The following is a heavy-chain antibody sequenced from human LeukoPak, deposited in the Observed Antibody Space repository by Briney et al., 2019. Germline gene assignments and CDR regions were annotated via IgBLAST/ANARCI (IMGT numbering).Heavy chain of an antibody. CDR1: GGSISGYY. D-gene: IGHD3-10*01. Sequence: SETLSLTCTVSGGSISGYYWSWIRQPPGKGLEWIGEINHSGSTNYNPSLKSRVTISVDTSKNQFSLKLSSVTAADTAVYYCARLARYGSGSYYGSDWDYWGQGTLVTVSS. J-gene: IGHJ4*02. CDR3: ARLARYGSGSYYGSDWDY. CDR2: INHSGST. V-gene: IGHV4-34*01.